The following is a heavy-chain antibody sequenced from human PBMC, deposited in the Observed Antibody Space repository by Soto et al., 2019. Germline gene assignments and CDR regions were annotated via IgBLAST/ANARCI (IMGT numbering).Heavy chain of an antibody. CDR3: ARGGSATVTPAELDY. V-gene: IGHV4-34*01. D-gene: IGHD4-17*01. CDR2: IDHSGST. J-gene: IGHJ4*02. Sequence: QVQLQQWGAGLLKPSETLSLTCAVYGGSFSGYYWSWIRQPPGKGLEWIGDIDHSGSTNYNPSLKSRVTISVDTSKYQFSLKLSAVTAADTAVYYCARGGSATVTPAELDYWGQGTLVTVSS. CDR1: GGSFSGYY.